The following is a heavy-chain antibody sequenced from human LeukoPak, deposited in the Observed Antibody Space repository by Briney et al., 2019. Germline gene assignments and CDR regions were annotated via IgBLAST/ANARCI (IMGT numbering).Heavy chain of an antibody. CDR1: GFTFSSYS. CDR3: ARVFGTLYYYYYMNV. D-gene: IGHD6-13*01. CDR2: ISSSSSYI. Sequence: GGSLRLSCAASGFTFSSYSMNWVRQAPGKGLEWVSSISSSSSYIYYADSVKGRFTISRDNAKDSLYLQMNSLRAEDTAVYYCARVFGTLYYYYYMNVWGKGTTVTVSS. J-gene: IGHJ6*03. V-gene: IGHV3-21*01.